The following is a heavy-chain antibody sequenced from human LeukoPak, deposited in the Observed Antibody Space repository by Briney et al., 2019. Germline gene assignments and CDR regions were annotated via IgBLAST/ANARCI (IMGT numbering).Heavy chain of an antibody. J-gene: IGHJ1*01. CDR1: GFTFSNAW. V-gene: IGHV3-15*01. CDR2: IKSKTDGGTT. D-gene: IGHD3-22*01. Sequence: GGSLRLSCAASGFTFSNAWMSWVRQAPGKGLEWVGRIKSKTDGGTTDYAAPVKGRFTISRDDSKNTLYLQMNSLKTEDTAVYYCTTGGYYDSSGYPPEYFQHWGQGTLVTVSS. CDR3: TTGGYYDSSGYPPEYFQH.